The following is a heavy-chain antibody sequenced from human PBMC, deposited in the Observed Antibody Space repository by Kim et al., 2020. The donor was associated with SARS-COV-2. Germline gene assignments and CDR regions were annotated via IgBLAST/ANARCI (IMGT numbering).Heavy chain of an antibody. CDR3: ARGTWGDILTGLYYGMGV. V-gene: IGHV3-30*01. Sequence: KGRLTISRDNSKNTLYVQMNTLRVEDTAVYYCARGTWGDILTGLYYGMGVWGQGTTVTVSS. J-gene: IGHJ6*02. D-gene: IGHD3-9*01.